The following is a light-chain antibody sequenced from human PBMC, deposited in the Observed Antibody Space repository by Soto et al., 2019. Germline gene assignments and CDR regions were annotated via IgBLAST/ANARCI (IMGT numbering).Light chain of an antibody. V-gene: IGLV2-23*02. CDR3: SSFAVSSPYV. Sequence: QSALTQPASVSGSPGQSITISCTGTSSDVGSYNLVSWYQQHPGKAPKLMIYEVSKRPSGVSNRFSGSKSGNTASLTISGLQAEDEADYYCSSFAVSSPYVFGTGP. CDR2: EVS. CDR1: SSDVGSYNL. J-gene: IGLJ1*01.